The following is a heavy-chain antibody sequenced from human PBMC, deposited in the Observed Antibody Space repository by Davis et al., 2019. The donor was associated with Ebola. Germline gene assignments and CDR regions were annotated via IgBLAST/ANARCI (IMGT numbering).Heavy chain of an antibody. CDR3: ARSDLFWSGYHYYYYGMDV. CDR2: ISGSGGST. V-gene: IGHV3-23*01. CDR1: GFTFSSYA. J-gene: IGHJ6*02. Sequence: GESLKISCAASGFTFSSYAMSWVRQAPGKGLEWVSAISGSGGSTYYADSVKGRFTISRDNSKNTLYLQMNSLRDEDTAVYYCARSDLFWSGYHYYYYGMDVWGQGTTVTVSS. D-gene: IGHD3-3*01.